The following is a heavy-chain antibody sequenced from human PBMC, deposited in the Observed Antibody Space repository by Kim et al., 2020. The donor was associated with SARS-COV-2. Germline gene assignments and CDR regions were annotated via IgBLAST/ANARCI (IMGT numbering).Heavy chain of an antibody. J-gene: IGHJ4*02. CDR3: AKESGYYSYIDY. Sequence: GYADSVKGRFTISRDKAKNSLYLQMNSLRAEDTALYYCAKESGYYSYIDYWGQGTLVTVSS. V-gene: IGHV3-9*01. D-gene: IGHD3-3*01.